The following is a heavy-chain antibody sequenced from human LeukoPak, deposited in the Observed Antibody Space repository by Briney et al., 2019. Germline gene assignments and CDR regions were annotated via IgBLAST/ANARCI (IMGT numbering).Heavy chain of an antibody. D-gene: IGHD6-6*01. CDR3: ARDGSGAARPNYYYYGMDV. J-gene: IGHJ6*02. V-gene: IGHV3-48*02. CDR2: ISSSSTI. CDR1: GFIFSSYS. Sequence: GGSLRLSCAASGFIFSSYSMTWVRQAPGKGLEWVSYISSSSTIYYTDSVKGRFTISRDNAKNSLYLQMNSLRDEDTAVYYCARDGSGAARPNYYYYGMDVWGQGTTVTVSS.